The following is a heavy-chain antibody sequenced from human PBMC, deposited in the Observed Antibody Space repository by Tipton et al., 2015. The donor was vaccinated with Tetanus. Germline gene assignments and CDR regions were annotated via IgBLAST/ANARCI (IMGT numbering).Heavy chain of an antibody. CDR1: GFTFSSYA. CDR3: AKETGYCSGGSCYSPWYFDL. CDR2: ISGSGGST. D-gene: IGHD2-15*01. Sequence: GSLRLSCAASGFTFSSYAMSWVRQAPGKGLEWVSAISGSGGSTYYADSVKGRFTISRDNSKNTLYLQMNSLRAEDTAVYYCAKETGYCSGGSCYSPWYFDLWGRGTLVTVSS. V-gene: IGHV3-23*01. J-gene: IGHJ2*01.